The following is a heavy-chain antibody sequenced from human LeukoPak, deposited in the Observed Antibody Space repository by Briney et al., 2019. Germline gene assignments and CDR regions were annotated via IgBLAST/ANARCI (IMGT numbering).Heavy chain of an antibody. CDR2: NNWNGGST. V-gene: IGHV3-20*01. J-gene: IGHJ6*02. CDR1: GFTFDDYG. D-gene: IGHD3-16*01. CDR3: ARAVGTFPYYYYYYGMDV. Sequence: GGSPRLSCAASGFTFDDYGMSWVRQAPGKGLEWVSGNNWNGGSTGYADSVKGRFTISRDNAKNSLYLQMNSLRAEDTALYHCARAVGTFPYYYYYYGMDVWGQGTTVTVSS.